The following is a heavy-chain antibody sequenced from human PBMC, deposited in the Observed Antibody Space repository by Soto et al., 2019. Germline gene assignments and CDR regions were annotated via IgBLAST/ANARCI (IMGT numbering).Heavy chain of an antibody. CDR1: GGSISSGGYY. Sequence: QVQLQESGPGLVKPSQTLSLTCTVSGGSISSGGYYWSWIRPHPGKGLEWIGYIYYSGSTYYTPSLKSRVTISVDTSKNQFSLKLSSGTAADTAVYYCAREGYYGSGSQCGFDPWGQGTLVTVSS. D-gene: IGHD3-10*01. J-gene: IGHJ5*02. CDR2: IYYSGST. V-gene: IGHV4-31*03. CDR3: AREGYYGSGSQCGFDP.